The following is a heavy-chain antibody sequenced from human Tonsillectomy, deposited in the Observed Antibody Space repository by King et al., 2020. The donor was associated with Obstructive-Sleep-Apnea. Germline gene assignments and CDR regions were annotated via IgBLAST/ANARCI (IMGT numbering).Heavy chain of an antibody. CDR3: ARDRGGDWSFDY. J-gene: IGHJ4*02. D-gene: IGHD2-21*02. CDR1: GGSVSSGSYN. CDR2: IYYSGST. Sequence: VQLQESGPGLVKPSETLSLTCTVSGGSVSSGSYNWSWIRQPPGKGLEWIVYIYYSGSTNYNPSLKSRVTISVDTSKNQFSLKLSSVTAADTAVYYCARDRGGDWSFDYWGQGTLVTVSS. V-gene: IGHV4-61*01.